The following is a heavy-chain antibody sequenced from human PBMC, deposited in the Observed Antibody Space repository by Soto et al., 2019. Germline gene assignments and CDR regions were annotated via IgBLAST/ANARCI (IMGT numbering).Heavy chain of an antibody. Sequence: GGSLRLSCATSVFPFSDYYMSWIRQAPGKGLEWLSHISPKSTYRNYADSVKGRFTISRDNTKSSLFLQMNSLGVEDTAVYYCARGGGGGLFEHWGQGVLVTVSS. CDR1: VFPFSDYY. D-gene: IGHD2-21*01. V-gene: IGHV3-11*06. J-gene: IGHJ4*02. CDR2: ISPKSTYR. CDR3: ARGGGGGLFEH.